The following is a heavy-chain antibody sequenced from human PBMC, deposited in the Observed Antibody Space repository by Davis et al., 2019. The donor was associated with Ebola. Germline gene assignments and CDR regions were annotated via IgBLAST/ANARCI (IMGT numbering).Heavy chain of an antibody. Sequence: GESLKISCAASGFTFSSYAMHWVRQAPGKGLEWVALISYDGSNKHYADSMKGRFTISRDNSKNTLYLQVNSLRAEDTAIYCARTPVAVGYYYAPDYGGQGTLVTVSS. CDR1: GFTFSSYA. J-gene: IGHJ4*02. V-gene: IGHV3-30-3*01. D-gene: IGHD3-10*01. CDR3: ARTPVAVGYYYAPDY. CDR2: ISYDGSNK.